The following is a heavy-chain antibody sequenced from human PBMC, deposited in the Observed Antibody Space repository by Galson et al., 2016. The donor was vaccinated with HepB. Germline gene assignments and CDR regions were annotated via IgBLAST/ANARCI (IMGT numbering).Heavy chain of an antibody. Sequence: SETLSLTCTVSGVSISSYYWSWFRQPPEKGLEWIGYISHTGSTYYNPSLKSRVTISVDRSKNQFSLKLSSVTAADTAFYYCVRAGYSGFDFCFDYWGQGTLVTVSS. CDR2: ISHTGST. V-gene: IGHV4-59*12. CDR3: VRAGYSGFDFCFDY. CDR1: GVSISSYY. J-gene: IGHJ4*02. D-gene: IGHD5-12*01.